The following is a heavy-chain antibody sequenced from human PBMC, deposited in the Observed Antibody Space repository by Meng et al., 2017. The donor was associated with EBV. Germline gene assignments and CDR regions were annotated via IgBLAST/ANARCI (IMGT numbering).Heavy chain of an antibody. CDR1: GYPFTSYD. Sequence: LARCGVGVEDPGASVNVSCKASGYPFTSYDISWVRQATGQGIEWMGWMNPNSGNTGHAQKFQGRVTMTKNTSISTAYMELSSLRSEDTAVYYCARGRGVYCSGGSCYPGWFDPWGQGTRSPSPQ. V-gene: IGHV1-8*01. CDR2: MNPNSGNT. CDR3: ARGRGVYCSGGSCYPGWFDP. J-gene: IGHJ5*02. D-gene: IGHD2-15*01.